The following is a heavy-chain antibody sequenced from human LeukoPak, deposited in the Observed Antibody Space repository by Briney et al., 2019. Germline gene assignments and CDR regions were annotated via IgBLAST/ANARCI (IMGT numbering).Heavy chain of an antibody. CDR2: ISYDGSNK. D-gene: IGHD6-19*01. V-gene: IGHV3-30*04. CDR3: AKDSDPSSSVALYYYYYYMDV. Sequence: GGSLRLSCAASGFTFSSYAVHWVRQAPGKGLEWVAVISYDGSNKYYADSVKGRFTISRDNSKNTLYLQMNSLRAEDTAVYYCAKDSDPSSSVALYYYYYYMDVWGKGTTVTVSS. J-gene: IGHJ6*03. CDR1: GFTFSSYA.